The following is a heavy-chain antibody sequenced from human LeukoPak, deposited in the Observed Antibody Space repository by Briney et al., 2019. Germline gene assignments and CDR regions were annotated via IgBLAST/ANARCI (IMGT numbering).Heavy chain of an antibody. CDR3: ARVLPVAGAYYFDY. D-gene: IGHD6-19*01. CDR1: GYTFTSYG. V-gene: IGHV1-18*01. CDR2: ISAYSGNT. Sequence: ASVKVSCKASGYTFTSYGISWVRQAPGQGLEWMGWISAYSGNTNYAQKLQGRVTMTTDTSTSTAYMELRSLRSDDTAVYYCARVLPVAGAYYFDYWGQGTLVTVSS. J-gene: IGHJ4*02.